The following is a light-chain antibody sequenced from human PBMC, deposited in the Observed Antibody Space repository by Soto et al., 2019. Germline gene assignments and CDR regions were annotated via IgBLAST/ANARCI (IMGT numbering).Light chain of an antibody. V-gene: IGKV1-9*01. CDR3: HQLNSYPRT. J-gene: IGKJ2*01. CDR2: AAS. CDR1: QGISSY. Sequence: IQLTQSPSSLSASVGDRVTITCRASQGISSYLAWYQQKPGKAPKLLIYAASTLQSGVPSRFSDSGSGTYFTLTISSLQPEDFATYYCHQLNSYPRTFGQGTKLEIK.